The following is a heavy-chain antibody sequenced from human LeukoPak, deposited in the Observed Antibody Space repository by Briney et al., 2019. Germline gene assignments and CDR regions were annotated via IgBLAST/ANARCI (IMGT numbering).Heavy chain of an antibody. CDR2: IWYDGSNR. CDR3: ARDQGTSVTAMVGGHVDY. D-gene: IGHD4-17*01. Sequence: GGSLRLSCAASGFTFRGNGMHWVRQAPGKGLEWVAIIWYDGSNRYYADSVKGRFTISRDNSKNTLFLQMNSLTAEDTAVYYCARDQGTSVTAMVGGHVDYWGPGTLVTVSS. CDR1: GFTFRGNG. V-gene: IGHV3-33*01. J-gene: IGHJ4*02.